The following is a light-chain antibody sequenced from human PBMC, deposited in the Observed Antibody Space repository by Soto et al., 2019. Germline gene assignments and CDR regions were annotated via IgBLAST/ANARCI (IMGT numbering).Light chain of an antibody. CDR2: DVS. CDR3: QQYGISPT. Sequence: DIVLTQSPGTLSLSPGERATLSCRSSQSVSSNYLAWYPQKPDQAPRLVIYDVSGRANGIPDRFSGSGSGTDFTLTISRLEPEDSAVYYCQQYGISPTFGQGTKVEIK. J-gene: IGKJ1*01. CDR1: QSVSSNY. V-gene: IGKV3-20*01.